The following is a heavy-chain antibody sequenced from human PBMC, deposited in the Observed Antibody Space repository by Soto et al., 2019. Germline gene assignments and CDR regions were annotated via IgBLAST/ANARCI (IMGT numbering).Heavy chain of an antibody. CDR3: VKENAWRLGAKPYGMDV. J-gene: IGHJ6*02. D-gene: IGHD6-19*01. V-gene: IGHV3-23*01. Sequence: GGSLRLSCAASGFTFSSYAMSWVRQAPGKGLEWVSTISGSGGNTYYTDSVKGRFTISRDNSKNTLYLQMNSLRAEDTAIYYCVKENAWRLGAKPYGMDVWGQGTTVTVSS. CDR1: GFTFSSYA. CDR2: ISGSGGNT.